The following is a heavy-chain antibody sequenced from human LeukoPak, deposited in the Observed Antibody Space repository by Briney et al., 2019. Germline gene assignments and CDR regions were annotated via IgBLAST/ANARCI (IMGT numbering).Heavy chain of an antibody. CDR2: ISYSGRI. CDR3: ARPAGGSGWTFDY. Sequence: SETLSLTCTVSGGPISSHYWSWIRQPPGEGLEWIGYISYSGRINYNPSLKSRVTISVDTSKNQFSLKLSSVTAADTAVYYCARPAGGSGWTFDYWGQGTLVTVSS. CDR1: GGPISSHY. V-gene: IGHV4-59*08. D-gene: IGHD6-19*01. J-gene: IGHJ4*02.